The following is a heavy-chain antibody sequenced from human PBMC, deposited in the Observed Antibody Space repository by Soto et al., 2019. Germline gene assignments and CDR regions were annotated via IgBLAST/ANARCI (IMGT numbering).Heavy chain of an antibody. CDR2: INHSGST. CDR1: GGSFSGYY. V-gene: IGHV4-34*01. D-gene: IGHD6-19*01. CDR3: ARIDTGSSWQHYSSGWYKGAYYYGMDV. J-gene: IGHJ6*02. Sequence: QVQLQQWGAGLLKPSETLSLTCAVYGGSFSGYYWSWIRQPPGKGLEWIGEINHSGSTNYNPSLKSRVTISVDTSKNQFSLKLSSVTAADTAVYYCARIDTGSSWQHYSSGWYKGAYYYGMDVWGQGTTVTVSS.